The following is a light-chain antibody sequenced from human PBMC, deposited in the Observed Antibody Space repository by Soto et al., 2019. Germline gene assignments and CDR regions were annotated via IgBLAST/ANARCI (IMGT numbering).Light chain of an antibody. Sequence: DIQMTQSPSSLSASVGDRVTITCRASQSISTYLSWYQQKPGRAPNLLIYTASSLRIGVPSRFSGSGSGTEFTLTISSLQPEDFASYYCEQRYSTPQVTFGGGTKVEIK. J-gene: IGKJ4*01. CDR2: TAS. CDR1: QSISTY. CDR3: EQRYSTPQVT. V-gene: IGKV1-39*01.